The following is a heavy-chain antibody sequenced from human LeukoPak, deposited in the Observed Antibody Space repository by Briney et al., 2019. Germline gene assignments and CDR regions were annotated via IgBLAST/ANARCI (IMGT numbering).Heavy chain of an antibody. Sequence: SETLSLTCTVSGGSISSHYWSRIRQPPGKGLEWIGYIYYSGSTKHNPSLKSRVTISVDTSNNQFSLKLSSVTAADTAVYYCARLYDSSTYTNWLDPWGQGTLVTVSS. V-gene: IGHV4-59*11. CDR2: IYYSGST. CDR1: GGSISSHY. CDR3: ARLYDSSTYTNWLDP. J-gene: IGHJ5*02. D-gene: IGHD3-22*01.